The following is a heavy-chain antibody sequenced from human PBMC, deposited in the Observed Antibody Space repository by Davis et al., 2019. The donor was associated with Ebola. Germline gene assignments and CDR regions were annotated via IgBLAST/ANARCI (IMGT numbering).Heavy chain of an antibody. Sequence: SETLSLTCAVSGGSISSSNWWSWVRQPPGKGLQWIGEIYHSGSTNYNPSLKSRVTISVDTSKNQFSLKLSSVTAADTAVYYCAIKVGATNFDYWGQGTLVTVSS. CDR2: IYHSGST. D-gene: IGHD1-26*01. CDR1: GGSISSSNW. J-gene: IGHJ4*02. CDR3: AIKVGATNFDY. V-gene: IGHV4-4*02.